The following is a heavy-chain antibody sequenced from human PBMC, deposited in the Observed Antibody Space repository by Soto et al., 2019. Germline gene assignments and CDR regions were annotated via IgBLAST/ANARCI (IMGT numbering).Heavy chain of an antibody. CDR3: ARDIAVPAAIDWFDP. Sequence: VCCEGRSRRLRNYYISWVRQAPGQGLEWMGGIIPIFGTANYAQKFQGRVTITADESTSTAYMELSSLRSEDTAVYYCARDIAVPAAIDWFDPWGQGSLVTVSS. V-gene: IGHV1-69*01. CDR1: SRRLRNYY. D-gene: IGHD2-2*01. CDR2: IIPIFGTA. J-gene: IGHJ5*02.